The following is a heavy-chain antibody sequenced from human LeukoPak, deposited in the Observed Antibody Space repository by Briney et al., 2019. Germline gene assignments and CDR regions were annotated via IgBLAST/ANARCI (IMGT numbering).Heavy chain of an antibody. CDR1: GGTFSSYA. J-gene: IGHJ6*02. D-gene: IGHD2-15*01. V-gene: IGHV1-69*04. Sequence: SVKVSCKASGGTFSSYAISWVRQAPGQGLEWMGRIIPILGIANYAQKFQGRVTITADKSTSTAYMELSSLRSEDTAVYYCARVVFAGYSWNYYYYGMDVWDQGTTVTVSS. CDR2: IIPILGIA. CDR3: ARVVFAGYSWNYYYYGMDV.